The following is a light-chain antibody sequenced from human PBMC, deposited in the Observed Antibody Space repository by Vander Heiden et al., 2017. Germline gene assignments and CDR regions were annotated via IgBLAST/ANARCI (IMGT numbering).Light chain of an antibody. V-gene: IGKV1-12*01. J-gene: IGKJ1*01. Sequence: DIQMTQSPSSVSASVGDRVTITCRASQGISSWLAGDQQKPGKAPKLLIYAASSLRSGVTSRFSGSGSGTDFTRTIISMQPDDFETCDGQQARTFGQGTKVEVK. CDR1: QGISSW. CDR2: AAS. CDR3: QQART.